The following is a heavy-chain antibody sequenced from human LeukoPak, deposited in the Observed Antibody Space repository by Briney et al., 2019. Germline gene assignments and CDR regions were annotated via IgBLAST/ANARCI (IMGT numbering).Heavy chain of an antibody. CDR1: GFTFDDYA. Sequence: GGSLRLSCAASGFTFDDYAMHWVRQAPGKGLEWVSGISWNSGSIGYADSVKGRFTISRDNAKNSLYLQMNSLRAEDTALYYCAKDIGYYDILTGYSEASDIWGQGTMVTVSS. CDR3: AKDIGYYDILTGYSEASDI. J-gene: IGHJ3*02. CDR2: ISWNSGSI. D-gene: IGHD3-9*01. V-gene: IGHV3-9*01.